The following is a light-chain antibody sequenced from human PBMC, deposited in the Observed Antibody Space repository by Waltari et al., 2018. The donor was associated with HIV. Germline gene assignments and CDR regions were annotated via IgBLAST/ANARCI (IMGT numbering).Light chain of an antibody. CDR3: GTWDTSLGAGV. CDR1: SPQFVNHF. V-gene: IGLV1-51*01. CDR2: DND. J-gene: IGLJ3*02. Sequence: QSLLTPPPSLSAAPGQTVTISCSGPSPQFVNHFVPCSQHLPGAAPKLLIYDNDKRPSGISDRFSGSKSGTSATLGITGLQTGDEADYYCGTWDTSLGAGVFGGGTKLTVL.